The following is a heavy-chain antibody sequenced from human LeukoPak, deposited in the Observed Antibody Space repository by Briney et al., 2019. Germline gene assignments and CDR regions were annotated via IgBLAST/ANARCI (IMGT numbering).Heavy chain of an antibody. CDR1: GFTFSSYA. CDR3: AKAPPRLYYRRNYHYYYYMEL. V-gene: IGHV3-23*01. Sequence: GGSLRLSCAASGFTFSSYAMSWVRQAPGKGLKWVSGISGSGGNTYYADSVKGRFTTSRDNSKNTLYLQMNSLRHEDTAVYYCAKAPPRLYYRRNYHYYYYMELWGLGTTVTVSS. J-gene: IGHJ6*03. D-gene: IGHD1-26*01. CDR2: ISGSGGNT.